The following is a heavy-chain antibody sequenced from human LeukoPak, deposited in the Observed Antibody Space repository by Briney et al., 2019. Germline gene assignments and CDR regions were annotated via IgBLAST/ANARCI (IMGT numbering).Heavy chain of an antibody. J-gene: IGHJ4*02. V-gene: IGHV3-7*01. CDR1: GFTFSSYW. D-gene: IGHD5-12*01. CDR3: ARDSGYGGDY. CDR2: IKRDGSEK. Sequence: GGSLRLPCAASGFTFSSYWMSWVRQAPGKGLEWVANIKRDGSEKDYIDSVKGRFTISRDNAKNTLYLEMNRLRAEDTAVYYCARDSGYGGDYWGQGTLVTVSS.